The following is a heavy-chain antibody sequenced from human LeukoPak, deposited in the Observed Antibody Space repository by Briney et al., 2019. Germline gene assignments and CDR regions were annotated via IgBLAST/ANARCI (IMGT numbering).Heavy chain of an antibody. CDR2: IWYDASNK. CDR1: GFTFSSYG. Sequence: GGSLRLSCAASGFTFSSYGMHWVRQAPGKGLEWVAVIWYDASNKYYADSVKGRFTISKDNSKNTLYLQMNSLRAEDTAVYYCAKIVSKVTTADYWGQGTLVTVSS. J-gene: IGHJ4*02. V-gene: IGHV3-30*02. D-gene: IGHD4-17*01. CDR3: AKIVSKVTTADY.